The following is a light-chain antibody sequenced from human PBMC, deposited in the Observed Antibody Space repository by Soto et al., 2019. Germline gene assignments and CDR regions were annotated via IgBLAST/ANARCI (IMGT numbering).Light chain of an antibody. CDR2: DAS. V-gene: IGKV1-33*01. CDR3: QQYDNRPIT. CDR1: QDISNY. J-gene: IGKJ5*01. Sequence: DIPMTQSPSSLSASVGDRVTITCQASQDISNYLNWYQQKPGKAPKLLIYDASNLETRVPSRFSGSGSGTDFTFTISSLQPEDIATYYWQQYDNRPITFGQGTRLEIK.